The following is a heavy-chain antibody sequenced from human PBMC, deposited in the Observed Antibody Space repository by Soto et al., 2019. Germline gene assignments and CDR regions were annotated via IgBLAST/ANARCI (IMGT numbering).Heavy chain of an antibody. V-gene: IGHV4-59*08. CDR2: IYHTGNT. CDR1: GDSFTDYF. Sequence: SETLSLTCTVSGDSFTDYFWSWLRQPPGKGLEWIGYIYHTGNTKNNPSLESRVVISIDTSKNQFSLKLNSVTAADTAVYYCATRFPNSRTYSGVFDFWGQGTQVTVSS. CDR3: ATRFPNSRTYSGVFDF. J-gene: IGHJ4*02. D-gene: IGHD1-26*01.